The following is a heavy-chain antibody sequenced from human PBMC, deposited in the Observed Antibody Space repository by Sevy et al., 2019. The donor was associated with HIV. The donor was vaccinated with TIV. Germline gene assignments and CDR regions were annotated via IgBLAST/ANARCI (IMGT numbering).Heavy chain of an antibody. J-gene: IGHJ4*02. V-gene: IGHV4-38-2*01. D-gene: IGHD3-3*01. CDR3: ARYDFWSGYYTD. Sequence: SETLSLTCAVSGYSFSSGYYWGWIRQPPGKGLEWIGSIYHSGSTYYNPSLKSRVTISVDTSKNQFSLKLSSVTAADTAVYYCARYDFWSGYYTDWGQGTLVTVSS. CDR1: GYSFSSGYY. CDR2: IYHSGST.